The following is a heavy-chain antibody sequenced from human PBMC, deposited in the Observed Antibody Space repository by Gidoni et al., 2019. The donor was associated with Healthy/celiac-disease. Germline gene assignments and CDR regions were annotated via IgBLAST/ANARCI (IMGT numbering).Heavy chain of an antibody. CDR1: GFTFTSSA. D-gene: IGHD3-22*01. CDR2: IVVGSGNT. CDR3: AADVHYYDSSGYYIGWATPEYFQH. Sequence: QMQLVQSGPEVKKPGTSVKVSCKASGFTFTSSAMQWVRQARGQRLEWIGWIVVGSGNTNYAQKFQERVTITRDMSTSTAYMELSSLRSEDTAVYYCAADVHYYDSSGYYIGWATPEYFQHWGQGTLVTVSS. J-gene: IGHJ1*01. V-gene: IGHV1-58*02.